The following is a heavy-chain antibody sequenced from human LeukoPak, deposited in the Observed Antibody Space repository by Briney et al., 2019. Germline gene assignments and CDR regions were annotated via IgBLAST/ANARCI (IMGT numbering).Heavy chain of an antibody. J-gene: IGHJ4*02. V-gene: IGHV3-30*18. CDR1: GFTFSNYG. D-gene: IGHD4-23*01. CDR3: AKDIDYGGAN. Sequence: GRSLRLSCAASGFTFSNYGMHWVRQAPGKGLEWVALISYDGNNKYYSDSMKGRFTISRDNSKNTLYLQMNSLRAEDTAAYYCAKDIDYGGANWGQGTLVIVSS. CDR2: ISYDGNNK.